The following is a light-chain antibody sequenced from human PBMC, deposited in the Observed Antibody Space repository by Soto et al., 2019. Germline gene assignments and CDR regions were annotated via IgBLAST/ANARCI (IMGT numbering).Light chain of an antibody. J-gene: IGKJ5*01. CDR1: QFLSSY. CDR3: HQRNK. V-gene: IGKV3-11*01. CDR2: DTS. Sequence: EVVLTQSPATLSLSPWGRATLSCRASQFLSSYLAWYQQIPGQPPRLLIYDTSNRVTGIPARFSGSRSGTDFTLTISSLEPEDFAVYFCHQRNKFGQGTRLEN.